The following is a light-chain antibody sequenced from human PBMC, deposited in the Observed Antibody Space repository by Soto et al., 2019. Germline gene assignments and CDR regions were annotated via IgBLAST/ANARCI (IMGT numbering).Light chain of an antibody. CDR2: DAS. Sequence: DIQMTQSPSTLSSSVGDRVTITCRASQSISSWLAWYQQKPGKAPKLLIYDASSLDSGVPSRFSGSGSGTEVTLTISSLQPDDFATYYCNQYNSYLFGPGTKVDIK. CDR3: NQYNSYL. V-gene: IGKV1-5*01. CDR1: QSISSW. J-gene: IGKJ3*01.